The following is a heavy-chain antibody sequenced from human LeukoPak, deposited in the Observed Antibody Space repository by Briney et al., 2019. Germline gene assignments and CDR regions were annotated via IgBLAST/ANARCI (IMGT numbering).Heavy chain of an antibody. CDR1: GYTFSAYY. Sequence: SVKVSCKASGYTFSAYYIHWVRQAPGQGLEWMGGIIPIFGTANYAQKFQGRVTITADESTSTAYMELSSLRSEDTAVYYCASNYDSSGYYYFDYWGQGTLVTVSS. CDR2: IIPIFGTA. D-gene: IGHD3-22*01. CDR3: ASNYDSSGYYYFDY. J-gene: IGHJ4*02. V-gene: IGHV1-69*13.